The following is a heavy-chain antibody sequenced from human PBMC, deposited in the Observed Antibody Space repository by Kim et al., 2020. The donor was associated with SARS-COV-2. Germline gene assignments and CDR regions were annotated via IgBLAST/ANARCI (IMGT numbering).Heavy chain of an antibody. J-gene: IGHJ6*02. CDR2: GGST. Sequence: GGSTVYADTLKGPFSDSRDNSNNTQYLQNNSLRAEDTAVYYCARLPYGMDVWGQGTTVTVSS. V-gene: IGHV3-53*01. CDR3: ARLPYGMDV.